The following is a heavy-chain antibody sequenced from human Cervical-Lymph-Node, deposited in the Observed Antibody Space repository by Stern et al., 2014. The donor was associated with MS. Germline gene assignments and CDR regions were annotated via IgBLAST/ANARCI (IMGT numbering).Heavy chain of an antibody. Sequence: EVHLVESGAELIRPGESLKISCKGSGYKFSIYWIAWVRQMPGKGLEWMGIIYPGDSDPSCSSSSQGQVTMSADNATSTAYLQWTSLNASDTAMYFCARQTTAWASDVWGQGTLVTVSS. CDR1: GYKFSIYW. CDR3: ARQTTAWASDV. D-gene: IGHD1-14*01. CDR2: IYPGDSDP. V-gene: IGHV5-51*01. J-gene: IGHJ4*02.